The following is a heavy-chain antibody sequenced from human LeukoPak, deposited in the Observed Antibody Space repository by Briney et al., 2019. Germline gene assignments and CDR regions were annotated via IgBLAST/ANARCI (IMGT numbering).Heavy chain of an antibody. V-gene: IGHV1-69*06. D-gene: IGHD3-10*01. Sequence: ASVKVSCKASGYTFTGYYMHWVRQAPGQGLEWMGGIIPIFGTANYAQKFQGRVTITADKSTSTAYMELSSLRSEDTAVYYCARGSITMVRGGDAFDIWGQGTMVTVSS. CDR2: IIPIFGTA. J-gene: IGHJ3*02. CDR1: GYTFTGYY. CDR3: ARGSITMVRGGDAFDI.